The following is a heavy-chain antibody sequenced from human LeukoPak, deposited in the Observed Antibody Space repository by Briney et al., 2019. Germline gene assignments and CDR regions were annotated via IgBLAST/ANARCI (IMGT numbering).Heavy chain of an antibody. CDR3: VKGRISEDGLDF. J-gene: IGHJ4*02. D-gene: IGHD6-13*01. Sequence: PGGSLRLSCAASGFTFSRSAMTWVRQTPGKGLDWVSSISSSGNTYYADSVKGRFTISRDNSKNMLYLQMNSLRAEDTAVYYCVKGRISEDGLDFWGQGTLSPSPQ. V-gene: IGHV3-23*01. CDR1: GFTFSRSA. CDR2: ISSSGNT.